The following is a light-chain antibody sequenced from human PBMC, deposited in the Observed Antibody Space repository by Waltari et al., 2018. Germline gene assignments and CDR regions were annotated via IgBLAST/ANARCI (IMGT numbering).Light chain of an antibody. CDR2: LNSDGSH. Sequence: QLVLTQLPSASASLGASVKLTCTLSSGHSSYAIAWHQQQPEKGPRYLMKLNSDGSHSKGDGCPDRFSGSSAGAEPYLTISSLQSEDEADYYCQTWGTGTVVFGGGTKLTVL. V-gene: IGLV4-69*01. CDR1: SGHSSYA. CDR3: QTWGTGTVV. J-gene: IGLJ2*01.